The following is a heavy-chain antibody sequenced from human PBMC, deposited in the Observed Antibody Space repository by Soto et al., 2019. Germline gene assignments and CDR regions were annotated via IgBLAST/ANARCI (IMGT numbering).Heavy chain of an antibody. CDR3: AKGTAVTTGDMAY. V-gene: IGHV3-23*01. Sequence: EVQLLESGGGLVQPGGSLRLSCAASGFKFSSFAMTWVRQAPGKGLEWVSSLTGSGDSTYYADSVKGRFTISRDNSKNTLYLQMNSLRADDTALYYCAKGTAVTTGDMAYWGQGTLVTVSS. CDR2: LTGSGDST. D-gene: IGHD4-17*01. CDR1: GFKFSSFA. J-gene: IGHJ4*02.